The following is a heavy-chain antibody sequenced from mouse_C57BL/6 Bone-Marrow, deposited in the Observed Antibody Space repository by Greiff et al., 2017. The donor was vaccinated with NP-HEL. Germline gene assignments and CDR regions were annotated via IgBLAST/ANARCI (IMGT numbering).Heavy chain of an antibody. V-gene: IGHV1-81*01. Sequence: VQLQQSGAELARPGASVKLSCKASGYTFTSYGISWVKQRTGQGLEWIGEINPRSGNTYYNEKFKGKATLTADKSSSTAYMELRSRTSEDSAVYFCARGSYDYDGLGFAYWGQGTLVTVSA. J-gene: IGHJ3*01. D-gene: IGHD2-4*01. CDR1: GYTFTSYG. CDR2: INPRSGNT. CDR3: ARGSYDYDGLGFAY.